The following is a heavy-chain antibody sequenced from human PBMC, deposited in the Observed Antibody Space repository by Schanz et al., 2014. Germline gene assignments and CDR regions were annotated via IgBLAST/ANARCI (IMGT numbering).Heavy chain of an antibody. Sequence: EVQLVESGGELVQPGGSLRLSCAASGFTFSTYWMHWVRQAPGKGLVWVSHINSDGTTTTYADSVKGRFTISRDNAENTLYLQMNSLRVEDTAVYYWAMGGYQLHHWGQGTLVTVSS. V-gene: IGHV3-74*01. CDR1: GFTFSTYW. D-gene: IGHD2-2*01. CDR2: INSDGTTT. CDR3: AMGGYQLHH. J-gene: IGHJ4*01.